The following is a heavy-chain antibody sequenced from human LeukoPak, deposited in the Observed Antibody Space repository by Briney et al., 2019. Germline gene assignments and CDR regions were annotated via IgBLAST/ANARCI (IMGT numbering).Heavy chain of an antibody. Sequence: GGSLRLSCAASGFTFSSYAMSWVRQAPGEGLEWVSTISGSGDGTYNADPVKGRFSISRDNSKNTLYLQMNSLRAEDTAVYYCAKEKAYRASLALDYWGQGTLVTVSS. CDR2: ISGSGDGT. CDR3: AKEKAYRASLALDY. CDR1: GFTFSSYA. V-gene: IGHV3-23*01. D-gene: IGHD2-21*01. J-gene: IGHJ4*02.